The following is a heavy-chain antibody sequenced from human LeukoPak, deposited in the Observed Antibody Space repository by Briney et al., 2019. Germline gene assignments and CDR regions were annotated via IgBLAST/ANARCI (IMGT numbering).Heavy chain of an antibody. V-gene: IGHV4-34*01. J-gene: IGHJ4*02. D-gene: IGHD3-16*01. CDR3: TRGAGWLIDY. Sequence: PSETLSLTCAVYGGSFSGYYWSWIRQPPGKGLEWIGEINHSGSTNYNPSLKSRVTISADTSKNHFSLKLNSVTTADTAVYYCTRGAGWLIDYWGQGILVTVSS. CDR2: INHSGST. CDR1: GGSFSGYY.